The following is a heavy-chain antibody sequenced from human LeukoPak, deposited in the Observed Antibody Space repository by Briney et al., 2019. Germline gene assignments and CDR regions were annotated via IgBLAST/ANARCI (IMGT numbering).Heavy chain of an antibody. Sequence: SQTLSLTCTVSGGSISSGDYYWSWIRQPPGKGLEWIAYMYYSGSTYYNPSHKSRVTMSEDTSKNHLSLKLSSVTAADTAVYYCARPYYYDSRIDPWGQGILVTVSS. D-gene: IGHD3-22*01. V-gene: IGHV4-30-4*01. CDR2: MYYSGST. CDR1: GGSISSGDYY. CDR3: ARPYYYDSRIDP. J-gene: IGHJ5*02.